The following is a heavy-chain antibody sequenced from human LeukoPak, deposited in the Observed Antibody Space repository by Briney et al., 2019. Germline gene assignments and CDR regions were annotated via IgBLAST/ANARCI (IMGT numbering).Heavy chain of an antibody. CDR1: GGSISSSSYY. CDR3: ASTYYDFWSGRRNWFDP. Sequence: SETLSLTCTVSGGSISSSSYYWGWIRQPPGKGLEWIGSIYYSGSTYYNPSLKSRVTIPVDTSKNQFSLKLSSVTAADTAVYYCASTYYDFWSGRRNWFDPWGQGTLVTVSS. CDR2: IYYSGST. J-gene: IGHJ5*02. V-gene: IGHV4-39*01. D-gene: IGHD3-3*01.